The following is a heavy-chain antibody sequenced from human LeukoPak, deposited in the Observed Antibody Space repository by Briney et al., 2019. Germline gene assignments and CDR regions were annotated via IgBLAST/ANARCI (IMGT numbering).Heavy chain of an antibody. V-gene: IGHV4-39*01. CDR2: IYYSGDT. D-gene: IGHD6-19*01. CDR1: GGSISSSSYY. CDR3: ARHQWHYYYYMGV. Sequence: SDTLSLTCTVSGGSISSSSYYWGWIRQPPGKGLEWIGSIYYSGDTYYNPSLKSRRVTISVDTSKNQFSLRLSSVTAADTAVYYCARHQWHYYYYMGVWGKGSRVTVSS. J-gene: IGHJ6*03.